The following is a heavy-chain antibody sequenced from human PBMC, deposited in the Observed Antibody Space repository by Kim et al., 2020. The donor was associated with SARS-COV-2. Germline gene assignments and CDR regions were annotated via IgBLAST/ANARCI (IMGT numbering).Heavy chain of an antibody. CDR1: GASISSSGHY. V-gene: IGHV4-39*07. D-gene: IGHD3-9*01. J-gene: IGHJ4*02. CDR2: ISYSGNT. Sequence: SETLSLTCTVSGASISSSGHYWGWIRQPPGKGLDWIASISYSGNTAYKPSLKGRVTISIDSSKNQFSLRLNSVTAADTAVYYCARENGRGRYFDWGQGTL. CDR3: ARENGRGRYFD.